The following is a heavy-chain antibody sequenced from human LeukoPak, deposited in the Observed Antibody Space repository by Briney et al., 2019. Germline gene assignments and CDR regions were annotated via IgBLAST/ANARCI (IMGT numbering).Heavy chain of an antibody. CDR3: ARAYCGGDCYLAY. J-gene: IGHJ4*02. V-gene: IGHV3-53*01. CDR2: IYSGGST. CDR1: GFTFSSNY. Sequence: PGGSLRLSCAASGFTFSSNYMSWVRQAPGKGLEWVSVIYSGGSTYYADSVKGRFTISRDNSKNTLYLQMNSLRAEDTAVFYCARAYCGGDCYLAYWGQGTLVTVSS. D-gene: IGHD2-21*02.